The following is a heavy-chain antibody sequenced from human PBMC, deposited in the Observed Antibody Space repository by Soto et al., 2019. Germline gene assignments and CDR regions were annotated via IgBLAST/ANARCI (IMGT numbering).Heavy chain of an antibody. CDR1: GFIFNDYG. CDR2: IWYDGRKQ. Sequence: QVQLVESGGGVVQPGKSLRLSCIASGFIFNDYGMHWVRQAPGKGLEWVAGIWYDGRKQYYADSVEGRVTISRDNSRNTLSLEMASLRVDDTAVYYCARGRSRYGDYDWVYWGQGTQVSVSS. D-gene: IGHD5-12*01. J-gene: IGHJ4*02. V-gene: IGHV3-33*01. CDR3: ARGRSRYGDYDWVY.